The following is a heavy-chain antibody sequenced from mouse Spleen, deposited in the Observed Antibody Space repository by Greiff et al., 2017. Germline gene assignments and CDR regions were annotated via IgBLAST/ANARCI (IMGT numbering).Heavy chain of an antibody. V-gene: IGHV5-9-3*01. CDR3: ARGLRPYYFDY. Sequence: EVQLVESGGGLVKPGGSLKLSCAASGFTFSSYALSWVRQTPEKRLEWVATISSGGSYTYYPDSVKGRFTISRDNAKNTLYLQMSSLRSEDTAMYYCARGLRPYYFDYWGQGTTLTVSS. CDR2: ISSGGSYT. D-gene: IGHD1-2*01. CDR1: GFTFSSYA. J-gene: IGHJ2*01.